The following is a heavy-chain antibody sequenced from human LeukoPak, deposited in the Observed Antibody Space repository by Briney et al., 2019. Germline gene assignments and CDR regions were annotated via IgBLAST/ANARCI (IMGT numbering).Heavy chain of an antibody. D-gene: IGHD5-24*01. Sequence: GGSLRLSCAASGXIFSNYGVHWVRQAPGKGLEWVAVLSYDGTNRYYADSVKGRFTVSRDNSKNTLYLQMNSLRAEDTAVYYCARGGVEMATIMVYFDYWGQGTLVTVSS. CDR2: LSYDGTNR. V-gene: IGHV3-30*03. CDR1: GXIFSNYG. CDR3: ARGGVEMATIMVYFDY. J-gene: IGHJ4*02.